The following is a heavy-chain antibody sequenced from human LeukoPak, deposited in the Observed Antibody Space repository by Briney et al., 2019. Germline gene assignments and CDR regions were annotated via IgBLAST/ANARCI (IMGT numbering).Heavy chain of an antibody. CDR1: GYTFTSYY. CDR2: INPSGGST. D-gene: IGHD3-3*01. Sequence: ASVKVSCKASGYTFTSYYMHWVRQAPGQGLEWMGIINPSGGSTSYAQKFQGRVTMTRDTSTSTVYMELSSLRSEDTAVYYCASPGTIPVGDFWSGYSVDNWGQGTLVTVSS. J-gene: IGHJ4*02. V-gene: IGHV1-46*01. CDR3: ASPGTIPVGDFWSGYSVDN.